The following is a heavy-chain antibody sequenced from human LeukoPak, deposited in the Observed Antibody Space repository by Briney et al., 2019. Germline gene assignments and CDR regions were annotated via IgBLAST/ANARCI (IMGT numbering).Heavy chain of an antibody. J-gene: IGHJ4*02. CDR3: ARDGGGISDY. CDR1: GYTFTIYG. V-gene: IGHV1-18*01. CDR2: ISAYNCNT. Sequence: GASVKVSCKASGYTFTIYGFSWVRQAPGQGLECVGCISAYNCNTNYAQNLQGRVTMTTDTYTSRASMELRSLRYDDTAVYYCARDGGGISDYWGQGPLVTVSS. D-gene: IGHD3-16*01.